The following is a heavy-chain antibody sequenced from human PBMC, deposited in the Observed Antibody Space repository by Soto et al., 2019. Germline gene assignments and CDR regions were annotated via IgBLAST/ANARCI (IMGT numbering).Heavy chain of an antibody. V-gene: IGHV4-39*01. CDR2: IYYSGST. Sequence: SETLSLTCTVSGGSISSSSYYWGWIRQPPGKGLEWIGSIYYSGSTYYNPSLKSRVTISVDTSKNQFSLKLSSVTAADTAVYYCARHVGLYQLLFWGPFDYWGQGTLVTVSS. CDR3: ARHVGLYQLLFWGPFDY. D-gene: IGHD2-2*01. J-gene: IGHJ4*02. CDR1: GGSISSSSYY.